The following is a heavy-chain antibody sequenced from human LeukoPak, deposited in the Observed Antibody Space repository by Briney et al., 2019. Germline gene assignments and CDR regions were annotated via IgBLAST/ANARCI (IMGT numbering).Heavy chain of an antibody. CDR1: GYTFTGYY. D-gene: IGHD3-10*01. Sequence: ASVKVSCKASGYTFTGYYMHWVRQAPGQGLEWMGWINTNTGNPTYAQDFTGRFVSSLDTSVSTAYLQISTLKAEDTAVYYCARERPGVIFDYWGQGALVTVSS. V-gene: IGHV7-4-1*02. CDR2: INTNTGNP. J-gene: IGHJ4*02. CDR3: ARERPGVIFDY.